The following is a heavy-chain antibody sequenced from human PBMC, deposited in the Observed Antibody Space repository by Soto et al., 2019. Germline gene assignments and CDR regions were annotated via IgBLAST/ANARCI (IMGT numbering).Heavy chain of an antibody. CDR3: AQNITSRIDS. V-gene: IGHV1-18*01. CDR1: GYAFRNYG. J-gene: IGHJ5*01. CDR2: INTYNSYT. D-gene: IGHD2-2*01. Sequence: QVQLVQSGAELRKPGASVKVSCKTSGYAFRNYGISWVRQAPGQGLEWMGWINTYNSYTHSAKKFQGRVIMTIESSTSSAFLEVRNLRSDDTAVYYCAQNITSRIDSWGQGTLVTVS.